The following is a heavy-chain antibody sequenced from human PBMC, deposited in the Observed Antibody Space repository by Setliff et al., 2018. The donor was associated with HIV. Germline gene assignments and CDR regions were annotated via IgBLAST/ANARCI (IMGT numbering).Heavy chain of an antibody. D-gene: IGHD2-21*02. CDR1: GGSFTNYF. Sequence: SETLSLTCAVYGGSFTNYFWSWIRQSPGKGLEWIGEINHSGRTKYNPSLKSRVSMSVDKSKNQFSLKLNSVTAADTAVYYCARGEACGGGCHYAFELWGRGTMVTVSS. CDR3: ARGEACGGGCHYAFEL. V-gene: IGHV4-34*01. J-gene: IGHJ3*01. CDR2: INHSGRT.